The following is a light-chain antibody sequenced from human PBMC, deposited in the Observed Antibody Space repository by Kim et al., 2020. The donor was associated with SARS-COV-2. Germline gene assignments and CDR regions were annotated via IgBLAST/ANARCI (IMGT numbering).Light chain of an antibody. Sequence: TGKTARINCGGNNIGSKSVTGYQQVPGQAPVLVIYYGSDRPSMIPVGFSGSNSGNTATLTIGRVEAGDEADYYCQVWDSSSDHVVFGGGTQLTVL. CDR1: NIGSKS. J-gene: IGLJ2*01. CDR3: QVWDSSSDHVV. CDR2: YGS. V-gene: IGLV3-21*04.